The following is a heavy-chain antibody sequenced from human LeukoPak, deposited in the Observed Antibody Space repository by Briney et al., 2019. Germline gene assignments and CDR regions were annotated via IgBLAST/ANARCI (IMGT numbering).Heavy chain of an antibody. J-gene: IGHJ4*02. D-gene: IGHD5-18*01. V-gene: IGHV1-2*02. CDR1: RYTFTGYY. CDR3: ARGTGEGYTYGRYYFDY. CDR2: INPNSGGT. Sequence: EASVNVSCKASRYTFTGYYMHWVRQAPGQGLEWMGWINPNSGGTDYAQKFQGRVTMTRDTSISTAYMELSRLRSDDTAVYYCARGTGEGYTYGRYYFDYWAREPWSPSPQ.